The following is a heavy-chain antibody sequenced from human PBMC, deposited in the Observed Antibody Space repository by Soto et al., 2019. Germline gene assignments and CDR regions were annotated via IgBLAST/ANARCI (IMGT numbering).Heavy chain of an antibody. CDR3: ARGQTGYSGSWYPLYYYYGMDV. CDR2: ISYDGSNK. D-gene: IGHD6-13*01. J-gene: IGHJ6*02. Sequence: QVQLVESGGGVVQPGRSLRLSCAASGFTFSSYAMHWVRQAPGKGLEWVAVISYDGSNKYYADSVKGRFTISRDNSKNTLYLQMNSLRAEDTAVYYCARGQTGYSGSWYPLYYYYGMDVWGQGTTVTVSS. CDR1: GFTFSSYA. V-gene: IGHV3-30-3*01.